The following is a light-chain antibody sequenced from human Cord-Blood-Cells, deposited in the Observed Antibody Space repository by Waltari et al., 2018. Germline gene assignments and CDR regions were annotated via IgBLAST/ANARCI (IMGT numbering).Light chain of an antibody. Sequence: ATRITQSPSPLSASTRDRVPIPCRASQGISSYLAWYQQKPGQAPKLLIYAASTLQSGVPSRFSGSGSGTDFTLTISCLQSEDFATYYCQQYYSYPPWTFGQGTKVEIK. CDR2: AAS. V-gene: IGKV1-8*01. CDR3: QQYYSYPPWT. CDR1: QGISSY. J-gene: IGKJ1*01.